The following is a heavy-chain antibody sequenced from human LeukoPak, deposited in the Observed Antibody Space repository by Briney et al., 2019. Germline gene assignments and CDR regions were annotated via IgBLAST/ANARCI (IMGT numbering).Heavy chain of an antibody. Sequence: GGSLRLACAASGFTFSSYEMNWVRQAPGKWLEWVSYISSGSTIYYADSVKGRLTISRDNSKNTLYLQMNSLRAEDTAVYYCAKDHQYCSGGSCYKGRLDYWGQGTLVTVSS. V-gene: IGHV3-48*03. CDR2: ISSGSTI. CDR3: AKDHQYCSGGSCYKGRLDY. D-gene: IGHD2-15*01. J-gene: IGHJ4*02. CDR1: GFTFSSYE.